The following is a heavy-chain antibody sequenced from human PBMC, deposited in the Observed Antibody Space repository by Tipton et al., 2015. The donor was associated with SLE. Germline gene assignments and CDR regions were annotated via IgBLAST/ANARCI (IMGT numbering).Heavy chain of an antibody. Sequence: GLVKPSETLSLICLVSGASIGSSSSSWAWIRQSPNKGLEWIANIYYDGNTYYNPSLRSRVTISADTSKNLFSLRLSSVTAADTAVYYCARRGAGYCSSTSCYGFYYYYYMDVWGKGTTVTVTS. CDR1: GASIGSSSSS. CDR2: IYYDGNT. J-gene: IGHJ6*03. CDR3: ARRGAGYCSSTSCYGFYYYYYMDV. D-gene: IGHD2-2*01. V-gene: IGHV4-39*02.